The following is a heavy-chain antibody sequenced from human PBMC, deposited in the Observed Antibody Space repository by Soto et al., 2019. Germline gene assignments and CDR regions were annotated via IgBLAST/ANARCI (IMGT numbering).Heavy chain of an antibody. CDR3: ARTDGELRTYYYYYGMDV. Sequence: QVQLVESGGGVVQPGRSLRLSCAASGFTFSSYGMHWVRQAPGKGLEWVAVIWYDGSNKYYADSVKGRFTISRDNSKNTLYLQMNSLRAEDTAVYYCARTDGELRTYYYYYGMDVWGQGTTVTVSS. CDR1: GFTFSSYG. D-gene: IGHD1-26*01. V-gene: IGHV3-33*01. J-gene: IGHJ6*02. CDR2: IWYDGSNK.